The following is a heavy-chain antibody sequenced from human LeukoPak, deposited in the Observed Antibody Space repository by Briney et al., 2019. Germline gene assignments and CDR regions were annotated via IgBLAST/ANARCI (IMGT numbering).Heavy chain of an antibody. CDR1: GYTFTGYY. CDR2: INPNSGNT. D-gene: IGHD6-19*01. V-gene: IGHV1-8*02. J-gene: IGHJ4*02. CDR3: ARGPGSGLDY. Sequence: ASVKVSCKASGYTFTGYYMHWVRQAPGQGLEWMGWINPNSGNTGYAQKFQGRVTMTRNTSISTAYMELSSLRSEDTAVYYCARGPGSGLDYWGQGTLVTVSS.